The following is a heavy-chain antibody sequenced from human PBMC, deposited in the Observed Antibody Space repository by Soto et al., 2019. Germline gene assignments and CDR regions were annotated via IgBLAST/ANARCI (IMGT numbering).Heavy chain of an antibody. J-gene: IGHJ6*02. CDR2: YHSGGST. D-gene: IGHD1-1*01. CDR1: GVSLNTADTW. V-gene: IGHV4-30-4*01. Sequence: QVQLQESGSGLVKPSQSLSLTCTVSGVSLNTADTWWSWIRQSPGKGLEFIGYYHSGGSTYYDASFRSRVIISADTSNSQFSLKSSSVTVADTAVYFCVRSRQMESGNDYGLDVWARGPRSPSP. CDR3: VRSRQMESGNDYGLDV.